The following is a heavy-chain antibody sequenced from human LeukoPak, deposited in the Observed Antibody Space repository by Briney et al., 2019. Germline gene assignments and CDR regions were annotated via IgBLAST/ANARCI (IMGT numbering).Heavy chain of an antibody. Sequence: SETLPLTCTVSGDSVSSVFFWGWIRQPPGKGLEWIGSVYYSGRTYYNPSLESRVSISIDPSKNQFCLKVGSVTAADTAMYYCARDFTRIRGQGWFDPWGQGTLVTVSS. D-gene: IGHD3-10*01. CDR1: GDSVSSVFF. V-gene: IGHV4-38-2*02. J-gene: IGHJ5*02. CDR3: ARDFTRIRGQGWFDP. CDR2: VYYSGRT.